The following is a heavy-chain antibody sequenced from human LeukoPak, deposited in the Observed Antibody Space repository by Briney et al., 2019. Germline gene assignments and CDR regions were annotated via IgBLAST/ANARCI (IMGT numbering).Heavy chain of an antibody. CDR2: ISGSGGST. Sequence: GGSLRLSCAASGFTFSSYAMSWVRQAPGKGLEWVSAISGSGGSTYYADSVKGRFTISRDNSKNTLYLQMNSLRAEDTAVYYCAKDLRYYVENYMDVWGKGTTVTVSS. CDR1: GFTFSSYA. V-gene: IGHV3-23*01. J-gene: IGHJ6*03. CDR3: AKDLRYYVENYMDV. D-gene: IGHD1-26*01.